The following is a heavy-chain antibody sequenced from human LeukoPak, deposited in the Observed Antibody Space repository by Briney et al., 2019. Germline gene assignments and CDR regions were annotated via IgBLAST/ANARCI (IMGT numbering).Heavy chain of an antibody. CDR3: ARGRSADS. V-gene: IGHV4-39*07. J-gene: IGHJ4*02. Sequence: SETLSLTCTVSGGSISSSYYYWGWIRQPPGKGLEWIGSIYYSGSTYYNPSLKSRVTISVDTSKNQFSLKLSSVIAADTAVYYCARGRSADSWGQGTLVTVSS. CDR1: GGSISSSYYY. CDR2: IYYSGST.